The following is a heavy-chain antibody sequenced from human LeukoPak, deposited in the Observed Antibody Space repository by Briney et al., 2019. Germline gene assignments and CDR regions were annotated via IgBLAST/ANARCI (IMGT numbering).Heavy chain of an antibody. CDR3: TTDPYYHFWSGYSPYNWFDP. CDR2: IKSKTDGGTT. D-gene: IGHD3-3*01. J-gene: IGHJ5*02. CDR1: GFTFSNAW. V-gene: IGHV3-15*01. Sequence: PGGSLRLSCAASGFTFSNAWMTWVRQAPGKGLEWVGRIKSKTDGGTTDYAAPVKGRFTISRDDSKNTLYLQMNSLKTEDTAVYCCTTDPYYHFWSGYSPYNWFDPWGQGTLVTVSS.